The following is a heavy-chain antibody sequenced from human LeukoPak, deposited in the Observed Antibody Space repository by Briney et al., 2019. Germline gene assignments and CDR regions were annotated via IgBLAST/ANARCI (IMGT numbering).Heavy chain of an antibody. CDR3: ARVVDAFDI. V-gene: IGHV4-34*01. D-gene: IGHD1-26*01. Sequence: PSETLSLTCAVYGGSFSGYYWSWIRQPPGKGLEWIGEINHSGSTNYNPSLKSRVTISVDTSKNRFSLKLSSVTAADTAVYYCARVVDAFDIWGQGTMVTVSS. CDR2: INHSGST. CDR1: GGSFSGYY. J-gene: IGHJ3*02.